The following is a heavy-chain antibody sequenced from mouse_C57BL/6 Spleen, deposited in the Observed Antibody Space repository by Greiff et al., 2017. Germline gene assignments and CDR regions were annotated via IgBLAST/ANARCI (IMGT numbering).Heavy chain of an antibody. CDR1: GYTFTSYG. CDR2: IYPRSGNT. J-gene: IGHJ4*01. V-gene: IGHV1-81*01. Sequence: VQLQQSGAELARPGASVKLSCKASGYTFTSYGISWVKQRTGQGLEWIGEIYPRSGNTYYNEKFKGKATLTADKSSSTAYMELRSLTSEDSAVXFCARSGSSGAMDYWGQGTSVTVSS. CDR3: ARSGSSGAMDY. D-gene: IGHD1-1*01.